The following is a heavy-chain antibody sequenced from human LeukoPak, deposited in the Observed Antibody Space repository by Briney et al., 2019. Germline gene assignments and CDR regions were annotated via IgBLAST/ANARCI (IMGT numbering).Heavy chain of an antibody. V-gene: IGHV3-23*01. CDR1: GFTFSNYV. CDR2: ISDSGYYT. Sequence: PGGSLRLSCTASGFTFSNYVMRWVRQAPGKWLECLSGISDSGYYTGYADSVKGRFTISRDNSRNMLYLQMNSLRAEDTALYYCARGTSLSSGSDYGMDVWGQGTTVTVSS. D-gene: IGHD3-10*01. J-gene: IGHJ6*02. CDR3: ARGTSLSSGSDYGMDV.